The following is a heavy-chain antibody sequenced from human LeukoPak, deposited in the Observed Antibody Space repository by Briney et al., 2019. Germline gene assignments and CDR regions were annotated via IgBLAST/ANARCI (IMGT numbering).Heavy chain of an antibody. CDR3: ARAKMTTAGGVFDY. CDR1: GFTFSSYE. CDR2: ISSSGGTI. J-gene: IGHJ4*02. D-gene: IGHD6-13*01. V-gene: IGHV3-48*03. Sequence: GGSLRLSCAGSGFTFSSYEMNWVRQAPGKGLEWVSYISSSGGTIYYADSVKGRFTISRDNAKNSLYLQMNSLRAEDTAVYYCARAKMTTAGGVFDYWGQGTLVTVSS.